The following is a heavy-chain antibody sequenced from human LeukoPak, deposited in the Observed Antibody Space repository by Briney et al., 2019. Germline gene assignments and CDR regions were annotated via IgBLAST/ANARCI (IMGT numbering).Heavy chain of an antibody. CDR1: GFTFSSYA. CDR2: ISGSGGST. Sequence: PRGSLRLSCAASGFTFSSYAMSWVRQAPGKGLEWVSAISGSGGSTYYADPVKGRFTIARDNSKNTLYLQMNSLRAEDTAVYYCAKGTRDFWSGYYTLDYWGQGTLVTVSS. D-gene: IGHD3-3*01. V-gene: IGHV3-23*01. CDR3: AKGTRDFWSGYYTLDY. J-gene: IGHJ4*02.